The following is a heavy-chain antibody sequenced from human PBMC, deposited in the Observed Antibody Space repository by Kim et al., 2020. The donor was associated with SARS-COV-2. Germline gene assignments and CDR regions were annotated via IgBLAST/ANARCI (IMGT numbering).Heavy chain of an antibody. CDR2: ISSSSSYI. D-gene: IGHD3-3*01. J-gene: IGHJ6*02. Sequence: GGSLRLSCAASGFTFSSYSMNWVRQAPGKGLEWVSSISSSSSYIYYADSGKGRFTISRDNAKNSLYLQMNSLRAEDTAVYYCARDSTSAWSGYYWDQGLYYYYYGMDVWGQGTTVTVSS. CDR3: ARDSTSAWSGYYWDQGLYYYYYGMDV. CDR1: GFTFSSYS. V-gene: IGHV3-21*01.